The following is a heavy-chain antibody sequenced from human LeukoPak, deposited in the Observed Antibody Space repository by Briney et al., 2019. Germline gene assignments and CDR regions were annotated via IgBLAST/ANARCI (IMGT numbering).Heavy chain of an antibody. CDR1: GFTFSSHS. J-gene: IGHJ3*02. D-gene: IGHD5-18*01. CDR3: ARDGPWIQLSSPRAFDI. V-gene: IGHV3-48*01. Sequence: GGSLRLSCAASGFTFSSHSMNWVRQAPGKGLEWVSYISSSSSTIYYADSVKGRFTISRDNAKKSLYLQMNSLRAEDTAVYYCARDGPWIQLSSPRAFDIWGQGTMVTVSS. CDR2: ISSSSSTI.